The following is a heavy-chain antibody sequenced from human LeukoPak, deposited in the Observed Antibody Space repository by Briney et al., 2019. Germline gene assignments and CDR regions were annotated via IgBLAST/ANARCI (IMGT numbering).Heavy chain of an antibody. CDR3: ARLRYDFVWGSYDY. V-gene: IGHV3-74*01. CDR1: GFTFSDTW. J-gene: IGHJ4*02. CDR2: IRSDGSDT. Sequence: GGSLRLSCAASGFTFSDTWMHWVRQAPGEGLVWVSRIRSDGSDTRYAESVKGRFTISRDNAKDTLYLQMNSLRAEDTAVYHCARLRYDFVWGSYDYWGQGTLVTVSS. D-gene: IGHD3-16*01.